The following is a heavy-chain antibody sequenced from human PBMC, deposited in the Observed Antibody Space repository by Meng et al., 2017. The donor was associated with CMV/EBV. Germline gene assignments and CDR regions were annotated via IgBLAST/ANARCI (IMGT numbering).Heavy chain of an antibody. CDR2: INHSGST. D-gene: IGHD4-23*01. Sequence: SETLSLTCAVYGGSFSGYYWSWICQPPGKGLEWIGEINHSGSTNYNPSLKSRVTISVDTSKNQFSLKLSSVTAADTAVYYCASSTVVTDLDYWGQGTLVTVSS. CDR3: ASSTVVTDLDY. J-gene: IGHJ4*02. CDR1: GGSFSGYY. V-gene: IGHV4-34*01.